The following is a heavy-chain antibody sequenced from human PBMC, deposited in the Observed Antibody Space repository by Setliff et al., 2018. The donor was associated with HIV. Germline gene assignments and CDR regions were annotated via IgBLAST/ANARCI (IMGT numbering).Heavy chain of an antibody. CDR2: IYYSGST. CDR3: ARGRDYTGSWFRPFYLDF. Sequence: PSETLSLTCTVSGGSISSGSYYWSWIRQPPGKGLEWIGSIYYSGSTYYNPSLKSRVTISVDTSKNQFSLKLSSVTAADTAVYYCARGRDYTGSWFRPFYLDFWGHGNLVTVS. J-gene: IGHJ4*01. V-gene: IGHV4-39*07. D-gene: IGHD3-3*01. CDR1: GGSISSGSYY.